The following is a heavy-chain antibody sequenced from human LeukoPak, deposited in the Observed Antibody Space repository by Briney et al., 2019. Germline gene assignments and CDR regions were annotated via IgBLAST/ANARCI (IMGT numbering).Heavy chain of an antibody. J-gene: IGHJ5*02. V-gene: IGHV4-39*01. CDR1: GGSISSSSYF. CDR3: ARVRRQYDSESSGYRPTPPAS. D-gene: IGHD3-22*01. CDR2: VYFGGST. Sequence: PSETLSLTCTVSGGSISSSSYFWGWIRQPPGKGLEWMGTVYFGGSTYYNPSLESRLPICINTSRNLFSLTLRSVTAADTAAYYRARVRRQYDSESSGYRPTPPASSGPGTPVSASS.